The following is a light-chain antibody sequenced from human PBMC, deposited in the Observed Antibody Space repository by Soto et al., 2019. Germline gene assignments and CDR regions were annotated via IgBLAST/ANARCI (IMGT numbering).Light chain of an antibody. J-gene: IGKJ2*01. V-gene: IGKV3-20*01. CDR1: QTVSSTY. CDR2: GTS. Sequence: EIVLTQSPGTLSLSPGERATLSCRTSQTVSSTYLAWYQQKRGQPPRLLIYGTSNRSTGIPDRFSGSGSGTDFTLTISRLEPEDFAVYHCQLYSSSPPHSFAQGTKLEIK. CDR3: QLYSSSPPHS.